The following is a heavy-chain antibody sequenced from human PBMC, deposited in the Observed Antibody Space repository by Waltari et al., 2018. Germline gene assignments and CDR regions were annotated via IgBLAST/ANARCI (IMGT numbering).Heavy chain of an antibody. CDR2: ISYSGRT. CDR1: GGSISSSSYY. CDR3: ARFSKSANWIDP. V-gene: IGHV4-39*01. Sequence: QLQLQESGPGLVKPSETLSLTCTVSGGSISSSSYYWGWIRQPPGKGLEWIGSISYSGRTYYNTSLMSRVTISVDTSKNQFSLKLTSVIAAETAVFYCARFSKSANWIDPWGQGTLVTVSS. J-gene: IGHJ5*02. D-gene: IGHD3-3*02.